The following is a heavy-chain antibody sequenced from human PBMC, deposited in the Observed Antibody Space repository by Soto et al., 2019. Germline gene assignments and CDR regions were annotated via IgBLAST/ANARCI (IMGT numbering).Heavy chain of an antibody. CDR1: GFTVSGNY. CDR2: IYSDGGT. V-gene: IGHV3-53*01. Sequence: EGQLVESGGGMIQPGGSLRLSCAASGFTVSGNYMSWVRQAPGKGLEWVSVIYSDGGTDYADSVKGRFTISRDNSKNTLYLQMNSLRAEDTAVFYCARGLYGSASWCYYCMDVWGQGTTVTVSS. D-gene: IGHD3-10*01. J-gene: IGHJ6*02. CDR3: ARGLYGSASWCYYCMDV.